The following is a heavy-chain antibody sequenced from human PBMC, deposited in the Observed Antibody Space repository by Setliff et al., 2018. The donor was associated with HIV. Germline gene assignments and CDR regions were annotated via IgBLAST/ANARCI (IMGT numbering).Heavy chain of an antibody. CDR3: ARTWGAGVTGYWFEP. J-gene: IGHJ5*02. D-gene: IGHD3-9*01. CDR2: MNPNSGNT. Sequence: GASVKVSCKASGYTFTKFDINWVRQATGQGLEWMGWMNPNSGNTGFAQKFQGRVTMTRNTSISTAYMELRSLRSEDTAVYFCARTWGAGVTGYWFEPWGQGTRVTVS. V-gene: IGHV1-8*01. CDR1: GYTFTKFD.